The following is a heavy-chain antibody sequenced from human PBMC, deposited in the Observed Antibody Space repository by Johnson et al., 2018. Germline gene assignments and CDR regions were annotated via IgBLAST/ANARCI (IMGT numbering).Heavy chain of an antibody. Sequence: QLVESGGGVVQPGRSLRLSCAASGFTFSSYGMHWVRQAPGKGLEWVAVISYDGSNKYYADSVKGRFTISRDNSKNTLYLQMNSLRAEDTAVYYWAKARHYGDYAFDIWGQGTMVTVSS. CDR1: GFTFSSYG. CDR2: ISYDGSNK. D-gene: IGHD4-17*01. CDR3: AKARHYGDYAFDI. J-gene: IGHJ3*02. V-gene: IGHV3-30*18.